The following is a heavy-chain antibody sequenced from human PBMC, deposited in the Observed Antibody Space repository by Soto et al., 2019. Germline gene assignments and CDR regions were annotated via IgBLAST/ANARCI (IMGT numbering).Heavy chain of an antibody. V-gene: IGHV4-39*01. D-gene: IGHD1-26*01. CDR2: IYYSGST. J-gene: IGHJ4*02. CDR1: YCSISSSSYY. Sequence: ASETLSLTCTVSYCSISSSSYYWGWIRQPPGKGLEWIGSIYYSGSTYYNPSLKSRVTISVDTSKNQFSLKLSSVTAADTAVYYCARAQWELLGYWGQGTLVTVSS. CDR3: ARAQWELLGY.